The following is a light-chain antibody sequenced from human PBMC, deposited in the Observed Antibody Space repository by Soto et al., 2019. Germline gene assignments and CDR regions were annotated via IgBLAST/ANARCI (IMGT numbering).Light chain of an antibody. Sequence: DIQMTQSPSTLSASVGDRVTITCRASQSISSWLAWYQQKPGKAPKLLIYKSSSLQSGVPSRFSGSGSETEITLTISSLQPDDCATYYCQQRKYWPPLTFGGGTKVEI. V-gene: IGKV1-5*03. CDR3: QQRKYWPPLT. CDR1: QSISSW. CDR2: KSS. J-gene: IGKJ4*01.